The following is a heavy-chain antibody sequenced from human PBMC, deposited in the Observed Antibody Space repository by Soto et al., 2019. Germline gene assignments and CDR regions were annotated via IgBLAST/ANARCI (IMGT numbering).Heavy chain of an antibody. Sequence: EVQLLESGGGLVQPGGSLRLSCAASGFTFSSYWMSWARQAPGKGLKWVATIKKDGSEKYDVDTVKGQFTNSGDNAKNYHDLQMNSRRAEDTAVYYYAGSPDCFDIWGQGTMVTVS. D-gene: IGHD2-21*01. CDR1: GFTFSSYW. J-gene: IGHJ3*02. V-gene: IGHV3-7*05. CDR2: IKKDGSEK. CDR3: AGSPDCFDI.